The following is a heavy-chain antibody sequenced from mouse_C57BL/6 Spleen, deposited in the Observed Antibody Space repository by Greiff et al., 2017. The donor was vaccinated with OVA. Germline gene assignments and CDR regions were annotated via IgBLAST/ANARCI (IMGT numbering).Heavy chain of an antibody. CDR2: IWRGGST. CDR3: AKALNDYYGSSYDAMDY. Sequence: VKLVESGPGLVQPSQSLSITCTVSGFSLTSYGVHWVRQSPGKGLEWLGVIWRGGSTDYNAAFMSRLSITKDNSKSQVFFKMNSLQADDTAIYYCAKALNDYYGSSYDAMDYWGQGTSVTVSS. J-gene: IGHJ4*01. V-gene: IGHV2-5*01. D-gene: IGHD1-1*01. CDR1: GFSLTSYG.